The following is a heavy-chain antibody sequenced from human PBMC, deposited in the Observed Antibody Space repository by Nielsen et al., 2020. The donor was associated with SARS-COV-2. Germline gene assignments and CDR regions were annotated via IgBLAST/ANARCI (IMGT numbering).Heavy chain of an antibody. V-gene: IGHV4-31*03. J-gene: IGHJ6*02. CDR3: ARGWWELSPSSYYGMDV. CDR1: GGSISSGGYY. Sequence: SETLSLTCTVSGGSISSGGYYWSWIRQHPGKGLEWIGYIYYSGSTYYNPSFKSRVTISVDTSKNQFSLKLSSVTAADTAVYYCARGWWELSPSSYYGMDVWGQGTTVTVSS. CDR2: IYYSGST. D-gene: IGHD2-15*01.